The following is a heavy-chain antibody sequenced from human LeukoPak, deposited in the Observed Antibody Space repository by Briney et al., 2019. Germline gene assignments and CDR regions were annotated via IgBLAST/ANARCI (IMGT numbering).Heavy chain of an antibody. CDR2: IYWDGDS. Sequence: SGPTLVNPTQTLTLTCTFSGFSISTRGVGVGWIRQPPGKALEWLALIYWDGDSRYSPSLRSRLTITKDASKNQVVLTVTDVDPVDTATYFCAHSVALDYRSFDYWGQGTLVTVSS. CDR1: GFSISTRGVG. D-gene: IGHD4-11*01. V-gene: IGHV2-5*02. CDR3: AHSVALDYRSFDY. J-gene: IGHJ4*01.